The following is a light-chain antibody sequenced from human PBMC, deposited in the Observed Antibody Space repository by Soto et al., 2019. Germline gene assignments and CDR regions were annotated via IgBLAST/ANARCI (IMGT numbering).Light chain of an antibody. Sequence: DIGLTQSPGTLSLSPGERATLSCRASQIVSNNYLAWYQQKPGQAPRLLIYGASTRATGTPARFSGSGSGREFTLTISSLQSEDFAVYYCQQYKNWPLTFGQGTRLEIK. CDR2: GAS. CDR1: QIVSNN. CDR3: QQYKNWPLT. J-gene: IGKJ5*01. V-gene: IGKV3-15*01.